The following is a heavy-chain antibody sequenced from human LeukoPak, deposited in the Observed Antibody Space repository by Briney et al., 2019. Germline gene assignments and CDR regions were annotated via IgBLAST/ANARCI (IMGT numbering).Heavy chain of an antibody. D-gene: IGHD6-19*01. CDR2: INPNSGGT. CDR3: ARRLPLAVASRGPTWFDP. Sequence: GASVKVSCKASGYTFTGYYMHWVRQAPGQGLEWMGWINPNSGGTNYAQKFQGRVTMTRDTSISTAYMELSRLRSDDTAVYYCARRLPLAVASRGPTWFDPWGQGTLVTVSS. CDR1: GYTFTGYY. V-gene: IGHV1-2*02. J-gene: IGHJ5*02.